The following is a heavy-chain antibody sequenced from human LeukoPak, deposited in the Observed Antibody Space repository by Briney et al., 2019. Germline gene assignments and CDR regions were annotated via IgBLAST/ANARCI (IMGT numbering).Heavy chain of an antibody. J-gene: IGHJ4*02. CDR2: INHSGST. CDR3: ARVTGLRYFDWLPTYGY. V-gene: IGHV4-34*01. Sequence: SETLSLTCAVYGGSFSGYYWSWIRQPPGKGLEWIGEINHSGSTNYNPSLKSRVTISVDTSKNQFSLKLSSVTAADTAVYYCARVTGLRYFDWLPTYGYWGQGTLVTVSS. D-gene: IGHD3-9*01. CDR1: GGSFSGYY.